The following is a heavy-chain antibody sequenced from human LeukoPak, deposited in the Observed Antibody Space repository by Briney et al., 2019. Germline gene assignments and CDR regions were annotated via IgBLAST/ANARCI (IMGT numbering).Heavy chain of an antibody. CDR1: GFTLSSNY. Sequence: GGSLRLSCAASGFTLSSNYMSWVRQAPGKGLEWVSVIYSGGSTYYADSVKGRFTISRDNSKNTLYLQMNSLRAEDTAVYYCARGEMVPYYFDYWGQGTLVTVSS. CDR2: IYSGGST. D-gene: IGHD5-24*01. V-gene: IGHV3-53*01. CDR3: ARGEMVPYYFDY. J-gene: IGHJ4*02.